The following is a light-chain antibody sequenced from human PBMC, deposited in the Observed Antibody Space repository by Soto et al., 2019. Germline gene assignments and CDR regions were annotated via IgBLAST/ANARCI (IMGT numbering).Light chain of an antibody. V-gene: IGKV4-1*01. CDR1: QSILYSSNNKNY. CDR2: AAS. Sequence: LMTQSPDSLAVSLGGRATMNCKSSQSILYSSNNKNYLAWYQQKPGQVPRLLMYAASSRATGIPDRFSGSGSGTDFTLTISRLEAEDFAVYYCQQSSSSPITFGQGTRLEI. J-gene: IGKJ5*01. CDR3: QQSSSSPIT.